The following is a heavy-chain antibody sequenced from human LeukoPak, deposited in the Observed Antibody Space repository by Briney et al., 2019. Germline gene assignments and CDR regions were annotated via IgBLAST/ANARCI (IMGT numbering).Heavy chain of an antibody. CDR1: GGSISNYY. V-gene: IGHV4-59*01. D-gene: IGHD3-22*01. Sequence: SETLSLTCTVSGGSISNYYWSWIRQPPGKRLEWIGYIYYSGSTNYNPSLKSRVTMSVDTSKNQFSLKLTSVTAADTAVYYCARAEDPYYYDSSGFDPWGQGTLVTVSS. J-gene: IGHJ5*02. CDR3: ARAEDPYYYDSSGFDP. CDR2: IYYSGST.